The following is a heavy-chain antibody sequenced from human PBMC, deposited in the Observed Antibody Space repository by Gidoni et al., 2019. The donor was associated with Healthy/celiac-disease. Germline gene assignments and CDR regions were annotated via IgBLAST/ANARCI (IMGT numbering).Heavy chain of an antibody. J-gene: IGHJ3*02. CDR3: ARHRRVTTLYDAFDI. CDR1: GYSFTSYW. D-gene: IGHD4-17*01. Sequence: EVQLVQSGAEVKKPGESLRISCKGSGYSFTSYWISWVRQMPGKGLEWMGRIDPSDSYTNYSPSFQGHVTISADKSISTAYLQWSSLKASDTAMYYCARHRRVTTLYDAFDIWGQGTMVTVSS. CDR2: IDPSDSYT. V-gene: IGHV5-10-1*01.